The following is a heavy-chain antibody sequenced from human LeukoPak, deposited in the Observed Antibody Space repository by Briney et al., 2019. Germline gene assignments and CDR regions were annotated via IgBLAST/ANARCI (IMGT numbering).Heavy chain of an antibody. D-gene: IGHD2-2*01. CDR3: ARERRYQLLYYYYYMDV. CDR1: GFTFSSYW. CDR2: IKQDGSEK. V-gene: IGHV3-7*01. Sequence: PGGSLRLSCAASGFTFSSYWMSWVRQAPGKGLEWVANIKQDGSEKYYVDSVKGRFTISRDNAKNSLYLQMNSLRAEDTAVYYCARERRYQLLYYYYYMDVWGKGTTVTVSS. J-gene: IGHJ6*03.